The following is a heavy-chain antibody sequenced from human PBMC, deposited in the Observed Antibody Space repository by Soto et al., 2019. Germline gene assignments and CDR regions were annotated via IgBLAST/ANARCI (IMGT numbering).Heavy chain of an antibody. CDR3: ARVVGALGHWFDP. D-gene: IGHD1-26*01. J-gene: IGHJ5*02. CDR2: ISAYNYNT. Sequence: QVQLVQSGAEVKKPGASVKVSCKASGYTFTSYGLSWVRQAPGQGLEWMGRISAYNYNTNYAQKLQGRVTMTTDTSTSTACMELRSLRSDDKAVYYCARVVGALGHWFDPWGQGTQVTGSS. V-gene: IGHV1-18*01. CDR1: GYTFTSYG.